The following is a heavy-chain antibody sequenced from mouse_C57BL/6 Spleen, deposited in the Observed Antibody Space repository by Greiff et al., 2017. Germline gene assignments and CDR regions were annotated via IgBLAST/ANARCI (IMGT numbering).Heavy chain of an antibody. CDR3: AEITTEGYFDY. D-gene: IGHD1-1*01. Sequence: VQLQQSGPELVKPGASVKISCKASGYTFTDYYMNWVKQSHGKSLEWIGDINPNNGGTSYNQKFKGKVTLTVDKSSSTAYMELRSLTSEDSAVYYCAEITTEGYFDYWGQGTTLTVSS. J-gene: IGHJ2*01. CDR2: INPNNGGT. CDR1: GYTFTDYY. V-gene: IGHV1-26*01.